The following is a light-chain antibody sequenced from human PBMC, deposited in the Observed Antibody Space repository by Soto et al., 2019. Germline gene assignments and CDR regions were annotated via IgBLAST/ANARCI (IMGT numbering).Light chain of an antibody. J-gene: IGLJ2*01. V-gene: IGLV1-51*01. CDR3: GTWESYLSVGV. CDR1: GSNIGSNS. CDR2: DND. Sequence: QSVLTQPPSVSAAPGQTVTISCSGRGSNIGSNSVSWYQQVPGTAPKLLLYDNDKRPSGIPDRFFGSKSGTSATLGIAELQTADEADYYCGTWESYLSVGVFGGGTKLTVL.